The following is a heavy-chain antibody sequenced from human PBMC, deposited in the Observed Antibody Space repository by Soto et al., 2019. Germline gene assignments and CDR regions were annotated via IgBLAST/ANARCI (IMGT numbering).Heavy chain of an antibody. CDR2: INHSGST. V-gene: IGHV4-34*01. J-gene: IGHJ3*02. Sequence: PSETLSLTCAVYGGSFSGYYWSWIRQPPGKGLEWIGEINHSGSTNYNPSLKSRVTISVDTSKNQFSLKLSSVTAADTAVYYCARGGSLPGVRGVMAAFDIWGQGTMVTVSS. CDR1: GGSFSGYY. D-gene: IGHD3-10*01. CDR3: ARGGSLPGVRGVMAAFDI.